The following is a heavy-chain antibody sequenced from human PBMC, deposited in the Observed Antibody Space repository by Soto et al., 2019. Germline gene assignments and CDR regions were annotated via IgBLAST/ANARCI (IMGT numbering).Heavy chain of an antibody. CDR3: AKDPRDYDFWSGYPSPYYYYYMDV. CDR1: GFTFSSYA. V-gene: IGHV3-23*01. CDR2: ISGSGGST. J-gene: IGHJ6*03. D-gene: IGHD3-3*01. Sequence: EVQLLESGGGLVQPGGFLRLSCAASGFTFSSYAMSWVRQAPGKGLEWVSAISGSGGSTYYADSVKGRFTISRDNSKNTLYLQMNSLRAEDTAVYYCAKDPRDYDFWSGYPSPYYYYYMDVWGKGTTVTVSS.